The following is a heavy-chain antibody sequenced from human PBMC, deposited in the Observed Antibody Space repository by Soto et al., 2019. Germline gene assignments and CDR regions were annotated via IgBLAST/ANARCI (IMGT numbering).Heavy chain of an antibody. CDR1: GGSFSGYY. J-gene: IGHJ4*02. V-gene: IGHV4-34*01. D-gene: IGHD5-12*01. Sequence: ETLSLTCAVYGGSFSGYYWSWIRQPPGKGLEWIGEINHSESTNYNPSLKSRVTISVDTSKNQFSLKLSSVTAADAAVYYCAGSPVATIYGGYFDYWGQGTLVTVSS. CDR3: AGSPVATIYGGYFDY. CDR2: INHSEST.